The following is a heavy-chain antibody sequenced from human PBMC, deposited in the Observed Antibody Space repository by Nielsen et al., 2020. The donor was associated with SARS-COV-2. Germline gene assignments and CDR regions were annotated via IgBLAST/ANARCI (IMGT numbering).Heavy chain of an antibody. Sequence: GESLKISCAASGFTFSSYEMNWVRQAPGKGLEWVSYISSSGSTIYYADSVKGRFTISRDNAKNSLYLQMNSLRAEDTAVYYCARDGWRLRPNMGDVVTAIHVMTVLNSNGAPFDYWGQGTLVTVSS. CDR3: ARDGWRLRPNMGDVVTAIHVMTVLNSNGAPFDY. V-gene: IGHV3-48*03. CDR2: ISSSGSTI. D-gene: IGHD2-21*02. CDR1: GFTFSSYE. J-gene: IGHJ4*02.